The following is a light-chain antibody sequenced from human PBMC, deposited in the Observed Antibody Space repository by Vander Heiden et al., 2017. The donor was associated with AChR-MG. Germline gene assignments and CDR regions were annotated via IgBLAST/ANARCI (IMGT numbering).Light chain of an antibody. CDR2: DVS. CDR3: CSYAGSYTFV. J-gene: IGLJ1*01. V-gene: IGLV2-11*01. CDR1: SSDVGGYNY. Sequence: SALTQPRPVSGPPGQSVTISCTGTSSDVGGYNYVSWYQQHPGKAPKLMIYDVSKRPSGVPDRFSGSKSGNTASLTISGLQAEDEADYYCCSYAGSYTFVFGTGTKVTVL.